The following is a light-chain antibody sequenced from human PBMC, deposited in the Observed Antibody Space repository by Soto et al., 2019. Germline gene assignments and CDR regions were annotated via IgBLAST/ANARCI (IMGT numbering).Light chain of an antibody. V-gene: IGKV1-33*01. CDR2: DAS. J-gene: IGKJ4*01. CDR1: QDISNY. Sequence: IQMRQSPSSLSASGGDRGSITCHASQDISNYLNWYQQKPGKAPKLLIYDASNLETGVPSRFSGSGSGTDFTFTISSLQPEDIATYYCPQYDNLPLSSGGGTKADI. CDR3: PQYDNLPLS.